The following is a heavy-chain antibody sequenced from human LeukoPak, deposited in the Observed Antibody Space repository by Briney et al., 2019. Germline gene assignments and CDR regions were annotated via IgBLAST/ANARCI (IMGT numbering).Heavy chain of an antibody. D-gene: IGHD6-19*01. CDR2: ISGSGGVT. Sequence: GGSLRLSCVVTGLTFRNYAMSWVRQAPGKGPEWVSDISGSGGVTHYADSVKGRFSISRDNSKNTLYLQMSSLRAEDTAVYYCAKGPLIEVAGTTWDFWGQGTLVTVSS. V-gene: IGHV3-23*01. J-gene: IGHJ4*02. CDR1: GLTFRNYA. CDR3: AKGPLIEVAGTTWDF.